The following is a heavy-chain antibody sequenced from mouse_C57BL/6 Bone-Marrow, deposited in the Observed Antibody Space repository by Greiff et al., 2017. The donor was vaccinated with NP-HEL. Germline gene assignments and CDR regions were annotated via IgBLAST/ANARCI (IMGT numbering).Heavy chain of an antibody. CDR3: ARVNWDSSYWYFDV. Sequence: EVKVVESGGGLVKPGGSLKLSCAASGFTFSSYAMSWVRQTPEKRLEWVATISDGGSYTYYPDNVKGRFTISRDNAKNNLYLQMSHLKSEDTAMYYCARVNWDSSYWYFDVWGTGTTVTVSS. V-gene: IGHV5-4*03. CDR1: GFTFSSYA. D-gene: IGHD4-1*02. CDR2: ISDGGSYT. J-gene: IGHJ1*03.